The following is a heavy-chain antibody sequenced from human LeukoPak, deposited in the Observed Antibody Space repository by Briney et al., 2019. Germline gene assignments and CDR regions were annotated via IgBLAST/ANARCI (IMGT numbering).Heavy chain of an antibody. V-gene: IGHV4-59*01. D-gene: IGHD3-10*01. CDR2: IFYSGNT. J-gene: IGHJ4*02. CDR1: GGSIGSYY. CDR3: ARDRSYGSGLPHYFDY. Sequence: SETLSLTCTVSGGSIGSYYWSWIRQPPGKGLEWIGYIFYSGNTNYNPTVKSRVTISVDTSKNQFSLKLSSVTAADTAVYYCARDRSYGSGLPHYFDYWGQGTLVTVSS.